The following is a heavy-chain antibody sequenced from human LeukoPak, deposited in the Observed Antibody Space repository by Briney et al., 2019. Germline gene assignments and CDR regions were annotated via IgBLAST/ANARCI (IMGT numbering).Heavy chain of an antibody. CDR1: GFTFSSNW. V-gene: IGHV3-74*01. J-gene: IGHJ3*02. Sequence: PGASLRLSCAASGFTFSSNWMHWVRQAPGKGLVWVSRINSDGSSTTYADSVKGRFTISRDNAKNTLYLQMNSLRADDTAVYYCASSRYINNWGIWGQGTMVTVSS. D-gene: IGHD6-13*01. CDR2: INSDGSST. CDR3: ASSRYINNWGI.